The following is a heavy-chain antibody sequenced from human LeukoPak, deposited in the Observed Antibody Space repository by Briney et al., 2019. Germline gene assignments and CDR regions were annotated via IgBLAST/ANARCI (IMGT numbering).Heavy chain of an antibody. V-gene: IGHV3-53*01. J-gene: IGHJ3*01. CDR1: GFTVSNSF. Sequence: GGSLRLSCAASGFTVSNSFMTWVRQAPGKGLEWVSVMYNGGATYYAGSVKGRFTISRDNSRNSLYLQMNSLGVEDTAVYYCGGSDRGAFNVWGQGTVVTVSS. D-gene: IGHD1-1*01. CDR2: MYNGGAT. CDR3: GGSDRGAFNV.